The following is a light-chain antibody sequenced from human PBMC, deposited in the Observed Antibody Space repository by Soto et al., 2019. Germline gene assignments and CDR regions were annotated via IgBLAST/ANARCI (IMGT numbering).Light chain of an antibody. CDR2: DIF. V-gene: IGKV3D-15*01. CDR3: QQYNSCPLT. Sequence: EIVLTQSPGTRSVSSGEGVTLSCRASQLVISGHLACYQQRPGQAPRLVIYDIFTRATGVPTRISGSGSGTEFTRTISSLQSEDFAVYYCQQYNSCPLTFGGGTKVDIK. J-gene: IGKJ4*01. CDR1: QLVISGH.